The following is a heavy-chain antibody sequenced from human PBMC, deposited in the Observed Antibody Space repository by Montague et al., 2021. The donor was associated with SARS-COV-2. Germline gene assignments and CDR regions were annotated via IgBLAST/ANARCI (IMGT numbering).Heavy chain of an antibody. CDR3: ARDIGSAGIYYYGMDV. V-gene: IGHV6-1*01. CDR2: TYYRSKCFY. Sequence: CAISGDSVSSNGGAWNWIRQSPSRGLDWLGRTYYRSKCFYDYAVSLKSRLTIKPDTSKYQFSLQLNSVTPEDTAVYYCARDIGSAGIYYYGMDVWGQGTTVTVSS. D-gene: IGHD3-10*01. J-gene: IGHJ6*02. CDR1: GDSVSSNGGA.